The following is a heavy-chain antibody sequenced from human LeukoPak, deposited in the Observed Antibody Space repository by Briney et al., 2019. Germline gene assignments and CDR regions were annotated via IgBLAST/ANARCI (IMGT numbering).Heavy chain of an antibody. CDR1: GGSISSYY. V-gene: IGHV4-59*01. J-gene: IGHJ5*02. Sequence: SETLSLTCTVSGGSISSYYWSWIRQPPGKGLEWIGYIYYSGSTNYNPSLKSRVTISVDTSKNQFSLKLSSVTAADTAVYYCARGSNWFDPWGQGTLVTVSS. CDR2: IYYSGST. CDR3: ARGSNWFDP.